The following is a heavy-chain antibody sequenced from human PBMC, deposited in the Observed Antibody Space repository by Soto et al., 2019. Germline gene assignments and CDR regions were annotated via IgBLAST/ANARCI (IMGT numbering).Heavy chain of an antibody. Sequence: SLKISCAASGFTFDDYAMHWVRQAPGKGLEWVSGISWNSGSIGYADSVKGRFTISRDNAKNSLYLQMNSLRAEDTALYYCAKGSSWYVVDYWGQGTLVTVSS. J-gene: IGHJ4*02. CDR1: GFTFDDYA. CDR3: AKGSSWYVVDY. V-gene: IGHV3-9*01. CDR2: ISWNSGSI. D-gene: IGHD6-13*01.